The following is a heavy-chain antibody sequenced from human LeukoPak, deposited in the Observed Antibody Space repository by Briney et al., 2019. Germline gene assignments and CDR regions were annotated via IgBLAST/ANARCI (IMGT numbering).Heavy chain of an antibody. CDR1: GFTFNKYW. Sequence: GGSLRLSCAASGFTFNKYWVHWVRQAPGKGLVWVSRTSFDAATTSYADSVKGRFTISRDNVKNTVSLQMNSLRAEDTAIYYCARGASSGHYVSGDYWGQGTLVTVSA. J-gene: IGHJ4*02. V-gene: IGHV3-74*01. CDR2: TSFDAATT. CDR3: ARGASSGHYVSGDY. D-gene: IGHD3-22*01.